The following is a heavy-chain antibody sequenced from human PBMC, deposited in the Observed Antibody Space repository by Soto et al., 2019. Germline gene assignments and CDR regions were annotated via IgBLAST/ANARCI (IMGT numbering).Heavy chain of an antibody. Sequence: SETLSLTCTVSGGSISSYYWSWIRQPPGKGLEWIGYIYYRGSTNYNPSLKSRVTISVDTSKNQFSLKLSSVTAADTAVYYCARVPPLTVAVALDYWGQGTLVTVSS. CDR3: ARVPPLTVAVALDY. CDR1: GGSISSYY. J-gene: IGHJ4*02. CDR2: IYYRGST. V-gene: IGHV4-59*01. D-gene: IGHD6-19*01.